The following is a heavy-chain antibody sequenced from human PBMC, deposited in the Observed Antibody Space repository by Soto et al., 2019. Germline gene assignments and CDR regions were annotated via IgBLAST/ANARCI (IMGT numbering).Heavy chain of an antibody. J-gene: IGHJ4*02. CDR3: ARDRGYSYGYN. CDR2: ISADNGNT. D-gene: IGHD5-18*01. CDR1: GYTFTNYG. V-gene: IGHV1-18*04. Sequence: ASVKVSCKASGYTFTNYGISWVRQAPGRGLEWMGWISADNGNTKYSQKNQGRVTVTTDTSTSTAYMELRSLRSEDTAVYYCARDRGYSYGYNWGQGTLVTVSS.